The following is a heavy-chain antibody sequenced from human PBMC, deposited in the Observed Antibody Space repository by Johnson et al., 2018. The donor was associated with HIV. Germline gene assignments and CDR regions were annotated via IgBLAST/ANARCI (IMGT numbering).Heavy chain of an antibody. Sequence: VQLVESGGGVVRPGGSLRLSCAASGFTFDDYAMSWVRQAPGKGLEWVSVIYSGGSTYYADSVKGRFTISRDNSKNTLYLQMNSLRAEDTAVYYCARKKATVFSTTSTNYAFDIWGQGTMVTVSS. CDR1: GFTFDDYA. V-gene: IGHV3-66*01. CDR3: ARKKATVFSTTSTNYAFDI. D-gene: IGHD1-1*01. J-gene: IGHJ3*02. CDR2: IYSGGST.